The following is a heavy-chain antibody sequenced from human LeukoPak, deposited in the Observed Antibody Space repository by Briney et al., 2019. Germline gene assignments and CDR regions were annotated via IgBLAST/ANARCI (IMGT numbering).Heavy chain of an antibody. CDR1: GFTFSSYS. J-gene: IGHJ4*02. Sequence: GGSLRLSCTASGFTFSSYSMNWVRQAPGKGLEWVSSISSSSSYIYYADSVKGRFTISRDNAKNSLYLQMNSLRAEDTAVYYCASSILWFGESEPVGWGQGTLVTVSS. CDR3: ASSILWFGESEPVG. D-gene: IGHD3-10*01. CDR2: ISSSSSYI. V-gene: IGHV3-21*01.